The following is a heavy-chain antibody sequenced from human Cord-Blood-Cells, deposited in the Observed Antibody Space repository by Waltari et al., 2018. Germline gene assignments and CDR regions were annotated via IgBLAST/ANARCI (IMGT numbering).Heavy chain of an antibody. CDR3: ARAQQSEYYFDY. J-gene: IGHJ4*02. V-gene: IGHV4-61*01. D-gene: IGHD3-10*01. CDR1: GGSVSSGSYY. Sequence: QVQLQESGPGLVKPSETLSLTCTVSGGSVSSGSYYWIWIRQPPGKGLEWIGYIYYSGSTNYNPSLKSRVTISVDTSKNQFSLKLSSVTAADTAVYYCARAQQSEYYFDYWGQGTLVTVSS. CDR2: IYYSGST.